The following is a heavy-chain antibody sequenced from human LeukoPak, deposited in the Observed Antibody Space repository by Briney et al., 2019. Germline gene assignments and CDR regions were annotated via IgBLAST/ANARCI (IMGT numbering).Heavy chain of an antibody. Sequence: ASVKVSCKASGYSFTGYYLHWVRQAPGQGLEWMGWINPNSGVTNYAQDFQVRVTMTRDTSISTAYMELSRLRSDDTAVYYCAKDLGGTGIFGVVKNAFDIWGQGTMVTVSS. D-gene: IGHD3-3*01. V-gene: IGHV1-2*02. CDR1: GYSFTGYY. CDR3: AKDLGGTGIFGVVKNAFDI. J-gene: IGHJ3*02. CDR2: INPNSGVT.